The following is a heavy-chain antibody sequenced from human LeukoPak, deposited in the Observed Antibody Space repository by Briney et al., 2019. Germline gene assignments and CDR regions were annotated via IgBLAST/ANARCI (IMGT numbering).Heavy chain of an antibody. CDR2: FDPEDGET. CDR3: ATEGGYSYGDGY. D-gene: IGHD5-18*01. Sequence: ASVKVSCKVSGYTLTELSMHWVRQAPGKGLEWMGGFDPEDGETIYAQKFQGRVTMTEDTSTDTAYMELSSLRSEDTAVYYCATEGGYSYGDGYWGQGTLVTVSS. CDR1: GYTLTELS. V-gene: IGHV1-24*01. J-gene: IGHJ4*02.